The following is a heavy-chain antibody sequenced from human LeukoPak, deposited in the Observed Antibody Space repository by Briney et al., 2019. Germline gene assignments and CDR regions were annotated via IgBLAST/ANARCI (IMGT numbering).Heavy chain of an antibody. CDR1: GCSISSCSYY. V-gene: IGHV4-61*02. Sequence: PSQTLSLTCTASGCSISSCSYYWSWLRQRAGKGWEWIGRIYTSGSTNYNSSLKSRVTISVDTSKYQFSLKLSSVTAADTDMYYCARGSYDFWSGYYTAVDYWGQGTLVTVSS. D-gene: IGHD3-3*01. CDR3: ARGSYDFWSGYYTAVDY. CDR2: IYTSGST. J-gene: IGHJ4*02.